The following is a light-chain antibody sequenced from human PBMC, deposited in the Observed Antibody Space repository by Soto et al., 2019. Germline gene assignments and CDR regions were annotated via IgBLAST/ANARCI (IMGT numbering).Light chain of an antibody. CDR2: DDS. V-gene: IGLV3-21*02. Sequence: SYELTQPPSVSVAPGQTARIPCGGNNIGRKSVHWYQQKPGQAPALVVYDDSDRPSGIPERFSGSNAGNTATLTISRVEAGDEADYYCQVWDRSDYHVLFGGGTQLTVL. CDR3: QVWDRSDYHVL. CDR1: NIGRKS. J-gene: IGLJ2*01.